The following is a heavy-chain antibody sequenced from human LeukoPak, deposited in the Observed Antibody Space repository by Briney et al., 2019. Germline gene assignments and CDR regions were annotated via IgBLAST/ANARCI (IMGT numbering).Heavy chain of an antibody. CDR3: ARDQGPSSSWYGAFRWGYYYMDV. CDR2: IYYSGST. V-gene: IGHV4-39*07. D-gene: IGHD6-13*01. CDR1: GGSISSSSYY. J-gene: IGHJ6*03. Sequence: PSETLSLTCAVSGGSISSSSYYWGWIRQPPGKGLEWIGSIYYSGSTYYNPSLKSRVTISVDTSKNQFSLKLSSVTAADTAVYYCARDQGPSSSWYGAFRWGYYYMDVWGKGTTVTVSS.